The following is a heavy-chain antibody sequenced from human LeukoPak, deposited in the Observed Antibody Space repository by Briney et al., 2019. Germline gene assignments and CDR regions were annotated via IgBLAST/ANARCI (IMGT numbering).Heavy chain of an antibody. CDR1: GFTFSSYA. V-gene: IGHV3-23*01. Sequence: GGSLRLSCAASGFTFSSYAMSWVRQAPGKGLEWVSAISGSGGSTYYADSVKDRFTISRDNSKNTLYLQMNSLRAEDTAVYYCARDQQVGATAYNWFDPWGQGTLVTVSS. D-gene: IGHD1-26*01. J-gene: IGHJ5*02. CDR2: ISGSGGST. CDR3: ARDQQVGATAYNWFDP.